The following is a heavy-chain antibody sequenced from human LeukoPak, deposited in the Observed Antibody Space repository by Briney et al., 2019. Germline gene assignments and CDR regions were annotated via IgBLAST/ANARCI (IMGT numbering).Heavy chain of an antibody. CDR2: VYYSGST. J-gene: IGHJ2*01. Sequence: SETLSLTCTVSGGSVSSYYWSWMRQSPGKGLEWIGYVYYSGSTNYNPALKSRVTISLDTSENQFSLKLSSVTAANTAVYYCAREANSPTARYWYFDLWGRGTQVTVSS. V-gene: IGHV4-59*02. CDR3: AREANSPTARYWYFDL. D-gene: IGHD2-21*01. CDR1: GGSVSSYY.